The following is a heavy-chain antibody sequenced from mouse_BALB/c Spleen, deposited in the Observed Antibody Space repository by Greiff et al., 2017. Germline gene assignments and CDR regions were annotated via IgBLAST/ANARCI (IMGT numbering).Heavy chain of an antibody. CDR3: ARRITTGEDWFAY. CDR1: GYTFTSYW. D-gene: IGHD2-4*01. V-gene: IGHV1-87*01. J-gene: IGHJ3*01. Sequence: VKLMESGAELARPGASVKLSCKASGYTFTSYWMQWVKQRPGQGLEWIGAIYPGDGDTRYTQKFKGKATLTADKSSSTAYMQLSSLASEDSAVYYCARRITTGEDWFAYWGQGTLVTVSA. CDR2: IYPGDGDT.